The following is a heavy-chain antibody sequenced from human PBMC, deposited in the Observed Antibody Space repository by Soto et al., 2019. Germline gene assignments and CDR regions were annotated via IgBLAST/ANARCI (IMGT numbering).Heavy chain of an antibody. D-gene: IGHD3-9*01. CDR3: AKDRYFDWLSPYDY. Sequence: EVQLLESGGGLVQPGGSLRLSCAASGFTFSSYAMSWVRQAPGKGLEWVSAISGSGGSTYYADSVKGRFTISRDNSKNTLYLQMNSLRAEDTAAYYCAKDRYFDWLSPYDYWGQGTLVTVSS. J-gene: IGHJ4*02. V-gene: IGHV3-23*01. CDR1: GFTFSSYA. CDR2: ISGSGGST.